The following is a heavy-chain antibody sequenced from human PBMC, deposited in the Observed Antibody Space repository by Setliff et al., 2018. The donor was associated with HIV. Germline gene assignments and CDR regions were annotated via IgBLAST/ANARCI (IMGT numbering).Heavy chain of an antibody. D-gene: IGHD2-21*02. CDR1: GGSISSYY. CDR3: ARDGYCGGDCYHDAFDI. V-gene: IGHV4-4*08. Sequence: PSETLSLTCTVSGGSISSYYWSWIRQPPGKGLEWIGYIYTSGSTNYNPSLNSRVTISVDTSKNQFSLKLSSVTAADTAVYYCARDGYCGGDCYHDAFDIWGQGTMVTVSS. J-gene: IGHJ3*02. CDR2: IYTSGST.